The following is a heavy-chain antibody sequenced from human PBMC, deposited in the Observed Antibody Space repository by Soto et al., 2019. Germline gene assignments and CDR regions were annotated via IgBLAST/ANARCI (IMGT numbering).Heavy chain of an antibody. CDR1: GFTFGDYA. D-gene: IGHD2-15*01. Sequence: GGSLRLSCTASGFTFGDYAMSWFRQAPGKGLEWVGFVRTKAYGGTTEYAASVKGKFTISRDDSKGIAYLQMNSLKTEDTAVYYCARDFFAHYCGDGRCYSWSDYWGQGT. CDR2: VRTKAYGGTT. V-gene: IGHV3-49*03. CDR3: ARDFFAHYCGDGRCYSWSDY. J-gene: IGHJ4*02.